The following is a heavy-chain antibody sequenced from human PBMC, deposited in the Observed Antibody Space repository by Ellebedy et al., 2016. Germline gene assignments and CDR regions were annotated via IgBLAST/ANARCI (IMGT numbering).Heavy chain of an antibody. CDR2: ISNSGHT. CDR3: ARNNYTSGT. V-gene: IGHV4-59*08. D-gene: IGHD3-10*01. Sequence: SETLSLTCTVSGASISTYWWNWIRQPPGKGLEWIGYISNSGHTKYNPSLQSPVTISADTSKNQFSLKLTSVTAADTAVYYCARNNYTSGTWGQGTLVTVSS. CDR1: GASISTYW. J-gene: IGHJ5*01.